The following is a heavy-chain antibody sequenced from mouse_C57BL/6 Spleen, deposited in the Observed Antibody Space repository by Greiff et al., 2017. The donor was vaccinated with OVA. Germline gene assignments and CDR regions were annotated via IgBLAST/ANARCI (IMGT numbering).Heavy chain of an antibody. J-gene: IGHJ3*01. CDR2: ISSGSSTI. Sequence: EVQLVESGGGLVKPGGSLKLSCAASGFTFSDYGMHWVRQAPEKGLEWVAYISSGSSTIYYADTVKGRFTLSRDNAKNTLFLQMTSLRSEDTAMYYCARDYGSSYLAWFAYWGQGTLVTVSA. CDR1: GFTFSDYG. V-gene: IGHV5-17*01. CDR3: ARDYGSSYLAWFAY. D-gene: IGHD1-1*01.